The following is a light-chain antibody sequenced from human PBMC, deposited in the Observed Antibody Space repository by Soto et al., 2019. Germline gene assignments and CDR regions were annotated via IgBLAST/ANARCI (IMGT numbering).Light chain of an antibody. J-gene: IGKJ2*01. Sequence: EIVLTQSPGTLSLSPGEGATLSCRASQSVSRNSLAWYQQKPGQAPRLLIYGASSRATGIPDRFSGSGSGTDFTLTISRLEPEDFAVFYCQQYGTSLYTFGQGTKLEIK. V-gene: IGKV3-20*01. CDR3: QQYGTSLYT. CDR1: QSVSRNS. CDR2: GAS.